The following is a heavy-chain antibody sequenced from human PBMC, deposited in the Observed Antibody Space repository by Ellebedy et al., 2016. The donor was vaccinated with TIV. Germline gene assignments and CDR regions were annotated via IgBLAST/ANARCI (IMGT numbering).Heavy chain of an antibody. V-gene: IGHV3-33*01. CDR1: EFTFSTYH. J-gene: IGHJ4*02. Sequence: GESLKISCAASEFTFSTYHMHWVRQAPGKGLEWVAVIWYDGTAKFYAESVKDRFTISRDNSQNTLYLEMNSLRADDTALYYCARELGGSGGSDFDYWGQGTLVTVSS. D-gene: IGHD2-15*01. CDR3: ARELGGSGGSDFDY. CDR2: IWYDGTAK.